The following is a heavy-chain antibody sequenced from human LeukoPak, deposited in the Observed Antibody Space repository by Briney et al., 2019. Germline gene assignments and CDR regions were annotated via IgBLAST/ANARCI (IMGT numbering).Heavy chain of an antibody. V-gene: IGHV1-46*01. D-gene: IGHD6-13*01. J-gene: IGHJ4*02. CDR3: AREIAIGFDY. CDR1: GYTFTSYY. Sequence: ALVKVSCKASGYTFTSYYMHWVRQAPGQGLEWMGIINPSGGSTSCAQKFQGRVTMTGDTSTSTVYMELSSLRSEDTAVYYCAREIAIGFDYWGQGTLVTVSS. CDR2: INPSGGST.